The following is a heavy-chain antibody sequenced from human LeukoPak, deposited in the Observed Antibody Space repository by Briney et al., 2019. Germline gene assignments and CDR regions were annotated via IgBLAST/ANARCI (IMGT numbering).Heavy chain of an antibody. J-gene: IGHJ4*02. CDR2: ISSSGSTI. CDR3: ARDLWGIYDSSGD. Sequence: KPGGSLRLSCAASGFTFSDYYMSWIRQAPGKGLEWVAYISSSGSTIYYADSVKGRFTVSRDNAKNSLYLQMNSLRAEDTAVYYCARDLWGIYDSSGDWGQGPLVTVSS. CDR1: GFTFSDYY. D-gene: IGHD3-22*01. V-gene: IGHV3-11*04.